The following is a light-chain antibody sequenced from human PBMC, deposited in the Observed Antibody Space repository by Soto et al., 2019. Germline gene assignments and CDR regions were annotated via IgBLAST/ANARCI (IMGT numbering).Light chain of an antibody. CDR3: HQYGSSPFT. V-gene: IGKV3-20*01. J-gene: IGKJ4*01. Sequence: EVVLTQSPGSLSLSPGQRATLSCRASESISSSQLAWYQQIPGRAPRLLIFGASSRATGIPDRFSGSESGEDYTLTISRLEPEDFAVYYCHQYGSSPFTFGGGTKVDIK. CDR1: ESISSSQ. CDR2: GAS.